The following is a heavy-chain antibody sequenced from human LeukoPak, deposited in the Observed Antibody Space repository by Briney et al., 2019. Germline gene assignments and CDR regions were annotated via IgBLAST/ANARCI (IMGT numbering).Heavy chain of an antibody. J-gene: IGHJ5*02. Sequence: GGSLRLSCAASGFTSSSYSMNWVRQAPGKGLEWVSSISSSSSYIYYADSVKGRFTISRDNAKNSLYLQMNSLRAEDTAVYYCARDRYCSGGSCYFWFDPWGQGTLVTVSS. CDR2: ISSSSSYI. CDR1: GFTSSSYS. CDR3: ARDRYCSGGSCYFWFDP. D-gene: IGHD2-15*01. V-gene: IGHV3-21*01.